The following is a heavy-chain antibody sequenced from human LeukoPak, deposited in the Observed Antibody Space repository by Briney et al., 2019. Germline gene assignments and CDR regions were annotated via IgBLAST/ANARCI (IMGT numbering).Heavy chain of an antibody. Sequence: PGGSLRLSCAASGFTFSTYWMHWVRQGPGKGLVWVSRINNDGTNTRYADSVKGRFTMSRDNAKNTLYLQMNSLRAEDTAVYYCARDVGATGFDIWGQGTMVTVSS. CDR3: ARDVGATGFDI. J-gene: IGHJ3*02. CDR2: INNDGTNT. CDR1: GFTFSTYW. D-gene: IGHD1-26*01. V-gene: IGHV3-74*01.